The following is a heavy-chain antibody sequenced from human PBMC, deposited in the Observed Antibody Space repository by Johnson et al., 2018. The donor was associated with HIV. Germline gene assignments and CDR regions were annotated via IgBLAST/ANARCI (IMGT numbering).Heavy chain of an antibody. CDR3: ARRLRYYYDSSGTSTLAPDAFDI. Sequence: VQLVESGGGLVKPGGSLRLSCVASRLTLSDSYMSWIRQAPGKGLEWVAVISYDGSNKYYADSVKGRFTISRDNSKNTLYLQMNSLRAEDTAVYYCARRLRYYYDSSGTSTLAPDAFDIWGQGTMVTVSS. CDR2: ISYDGSNK. CDR1: RLTLSDSY. D-gene: IGHD3-22*01. V-gene: IGHV3-30*03. J-gene: IGHJ3*02.